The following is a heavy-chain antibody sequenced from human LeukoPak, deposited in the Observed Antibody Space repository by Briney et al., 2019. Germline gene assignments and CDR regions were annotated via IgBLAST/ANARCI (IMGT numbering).Heavy chain of an antibody. Sequence: ASVKVSCKASGYPFTSYGISWVRQAPGQGLEWMGWIGAYNGKTNYAQMLQGRVTMTIDTSTSTAYVELRSLSSDDTAVYYCARGPRLEYYDTSGYYYNYYYGMDVWGQGTTVTVSS. CDR1: GYPFTSYG. D-gene: IGHD3-22*01. CDR3: ARGPRLEYYDTSGYYYNYYYGMDV. CDR2: IGAYNGKT. V-gene: IGHV1-18*01. J-gene: IGHJ6*02.